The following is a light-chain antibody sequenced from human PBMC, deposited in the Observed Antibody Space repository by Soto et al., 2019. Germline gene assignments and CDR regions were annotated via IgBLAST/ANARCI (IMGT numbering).Light chain of an antibody. CDR2: GAS. J-gene: IGKJ5*01. CDR1: QSVASS. V-gene: IGKV3-11*01. Sequence: RVMTQSPATLSVSPWERVTLSCRASQSVASSVAWYQQKPGQAPRLIIYGASTRATGIPARFSGSGSGTDFTLTISSLEPEDFAVYYCQQRSNWPPITFGQGTRLEIK. CDR3: QQRSNWPPIT.